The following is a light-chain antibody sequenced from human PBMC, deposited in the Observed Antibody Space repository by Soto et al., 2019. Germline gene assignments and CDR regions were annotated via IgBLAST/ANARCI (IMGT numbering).Light chain of an antibody. Sequence: EIVLTQSPGRLSLSPGERATLSCRASQSVSSGYLAWYQQKPGRVPRLLIYGASNRAPGIPDRFTGSGSGTDITLTIARVEPEDFAVYYCQLCGIAPFTFGPGTKVDIK. CDR3: QLCGIAPFT. J-gene: IGKJ3*01. V-gene: IGKV3-20*01. CDR2: GAS. CDR1: QSVSSGY.